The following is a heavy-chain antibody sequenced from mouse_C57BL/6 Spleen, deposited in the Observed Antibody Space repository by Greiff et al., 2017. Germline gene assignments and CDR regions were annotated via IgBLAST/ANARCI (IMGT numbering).Heavy chain of an antibody. CDR1: GYTFTSYW. Sequence: QVQLQQPGAELVRPGSSVKLSCKASGYTFTSYWMDWVKQRPGQGLEWIGNIYPSDSETHYNQKFKDKATLTVDKSSSTAYMQIRSLTSEDSVVSYCARDGGGYPFSYWGQGTLVTVSA. D-gene: IGHD1-1*02. CDR2: IYPSDSET. J-gene: IGHJ3*01. V-gene: IGHV1-61*01. CDR3: ARDGGGYPFSY.